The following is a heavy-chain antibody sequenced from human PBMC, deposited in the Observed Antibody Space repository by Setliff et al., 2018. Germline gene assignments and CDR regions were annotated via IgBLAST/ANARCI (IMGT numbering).Heavy chain of an antibody. D-gene: IGHD4-17*01. CDR3: ARDRVEDYGGILHYYYYYMDV. V-gene: IGHV1-69-2*01. CDR2: VDPEDGET. J-gene: IGHJ6*03. CDR1: GYTFTDYY. Sequence: ASVKVSCKASGYTFTDYYMHWVQQAPGKGLEWMGRVDPEDGETIYAEKFQGRVTITADTSTDTAYMELSSLRSEDTAVYYCARDRVEDYGGILHYYYYYMDVWGKGTTVTVSS.